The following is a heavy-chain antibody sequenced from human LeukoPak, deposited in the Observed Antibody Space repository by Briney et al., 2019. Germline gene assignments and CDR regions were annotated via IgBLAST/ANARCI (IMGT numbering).Heavy chain of an antibody. CDR3: ARGQGPSTISSGMDD. V-gene: IGHV1-2*02. J-gene: IGHJ6*02. CDR1: GYTFTGYY. CDR2: INPNSGGT. Sequence: ASVKVSCKASGYTFTGYYMHWVRQAPGQGLEWMGWINPNSGGTNYAQKFQGRVTMTRDTSISTAYMELSRLRSDDTAVYYCARGQGPSTISSGMDDWGQGTTVTVSS. D-gene: IGHD3-9*01.